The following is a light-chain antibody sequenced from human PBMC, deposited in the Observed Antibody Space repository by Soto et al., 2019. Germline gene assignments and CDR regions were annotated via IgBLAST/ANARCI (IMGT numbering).Light chain of an antibody. J-gene: IGLJ2*01. CDR1: SSNIGSNT. Sequence: QSVLTQPPSASGTPGQRVTISCSGSSSNIGSNTVNWYQQRPGTAPKLLIYSNNQRPSGVPDRFSGSKSGTSASLAISGRQSEDEADYYCAAWDDSLNGVVFGGGTKLTVL. CDR2: SNN. CDR3: AAWDDSLNGVV. V-gene: IGLV1-44*01.